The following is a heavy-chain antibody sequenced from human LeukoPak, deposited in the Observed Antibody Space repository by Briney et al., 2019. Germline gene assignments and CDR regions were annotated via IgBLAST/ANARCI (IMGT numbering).Heavy chain of an antibody. J-gene: IGHJ6*02. CDR3: ASRLSITIFGVVIPGYYYYGMDV. V-gene: IGHV1-69*02. D-gene: IGHD3-3*01. CDR2: IIPILGIA. Sequence: SVKVSCKASGYTFTSYYMHWVRQAPGQGLEWMGRIIPILGIANYAQKFQGRVTITADKSTSTAYMELSSLRSEDTAVYYCASRLSITIFGVVIPGYYYYGMDVWGQGTTVTVSS. CDR1: GYTFTSYY.